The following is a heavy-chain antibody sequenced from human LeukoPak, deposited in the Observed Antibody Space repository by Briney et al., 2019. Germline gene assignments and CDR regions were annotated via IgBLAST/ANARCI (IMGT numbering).Heavy chain of an antibody. J-gene: IGHJ6*03. Sequence: ASVKVSCKASGGTFSSYAISWVRQAPGQGLEWMGGMIPIFGTANYAQKFQGRVTITTDESTSTAYMELSRLRSEDTAVYYCASYLGFGELLSRYYSYYMDVWGKGTTVTVSS. D-gene: IGHD3-10*01. V-gene: IGHV1-69*05. CDR2: MIPIFGTA. CDR3: ASYLGFGELLSRYYSYYMDV. CDR1: GGTFSSYA.